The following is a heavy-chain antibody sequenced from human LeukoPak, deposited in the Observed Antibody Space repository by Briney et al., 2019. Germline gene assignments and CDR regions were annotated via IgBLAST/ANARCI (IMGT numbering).Heavy chain of an antibody. V-gene: IGHV1-18*04. CDR1: GYNLIDYY. CDR3: AREPIRYFDWLPMGGYYYYYYMDV. J-gene: IGHJ6*03. CDR2: ISAYNGNT. D-gene: IGHD3-9*01. Sequence: GSVKVSCKASGYNLIDYYMYWVRQAPGQGLEWMGWISAYNGNTNYAQKLQGRVTMTTDTSTSTAYMELRSLRSDDTAVYYCAREPIRYFDWLPMGGYYYYYYMDVWGKGTTVTVSS.